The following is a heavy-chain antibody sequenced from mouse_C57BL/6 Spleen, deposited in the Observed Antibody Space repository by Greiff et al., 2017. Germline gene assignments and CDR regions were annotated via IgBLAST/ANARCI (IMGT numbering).Heavy chain of an antibody. Sequence: EVKLVESGGGLVQPGGSLSLSCAASGFTFTDYYMSWVRQPPGKALEWLGFIRNNANGYTTEYSASVKGRFTISIYNSQSILYLQMNALRAEAIASCYCARYKGSYYAMDYWGQGTSVTVSS. J-gene: IGHJ4*01. CDR3: ARYKGSYYAMDY. V-gene: IGHV7-3*01. CDR1: GFTFTDYY. CDR2: IRNNANGYTT.